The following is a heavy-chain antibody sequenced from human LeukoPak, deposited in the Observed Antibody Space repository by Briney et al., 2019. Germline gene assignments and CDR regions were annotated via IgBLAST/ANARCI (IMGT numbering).Heavy chain of an antibody. V-gene: IGHV3-20*04. CDR3: VRDLLGFCSGGRCYPYYFDY. CDR2: FNWNGVST. D-gene: IGHD2-15*01. CDR1: GFTFHDYG. J-gene: IGHJ4*02. Sequence: GRSLRLSCAASGFTFHDYGMSWVRQVPGKGLEWVASFNWNGVSTGYADSLKGRFTISRDNAKSSLYLQMNSLRADDTALYYCVRDLLGFCSGGRCYPYYFDYWGQGSLVTVSS.